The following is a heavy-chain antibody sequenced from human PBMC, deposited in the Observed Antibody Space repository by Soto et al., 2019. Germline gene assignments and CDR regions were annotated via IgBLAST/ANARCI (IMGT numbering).Heavy chain of an antibody. Sequence: QVHLVQSGAEVKKPGSSVKVSCKASGGTFSSYGISWVRQAPGQGLEWMGGIIPLFNTSKYAQKFQGRVTITADESTSTAYMELSSLTSEDTAFYYCARDRYSDSSGCYFESGYWGQGTLVTVSS. CDR2: IIPLFNTS. D-gene: IGHD3-22*01. V-gene: IGHV1-69*12. CDR3: ARDRYSDSSGCYFESGY. J-gene: IGHJ4*02. CDR1: GGTFSSYG.